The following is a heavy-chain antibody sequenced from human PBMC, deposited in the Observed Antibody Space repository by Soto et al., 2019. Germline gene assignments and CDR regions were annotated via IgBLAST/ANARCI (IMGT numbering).Heavy chain of an antibody. V-gene: IGHV1-2*02. D-gene: IGHD3-3*01. CDR2: INPNNGYT. CDR1: RYTFTSYY. Sequence: QVQLVQSGAEVKKPGASVKVSCKASRYTFTSYYIHWVRQAPGQELEWMGWINPNNGYTKYTQKFQGRVTVTRDTSITTAYLELTRLQSDDTAVYYCAKAKFDFWSGYWSPSLDFWGQGTLVTVSS. J-gene: IGHJ4*02. CDR3: AKAKFDFWSGYWSPSLDF.